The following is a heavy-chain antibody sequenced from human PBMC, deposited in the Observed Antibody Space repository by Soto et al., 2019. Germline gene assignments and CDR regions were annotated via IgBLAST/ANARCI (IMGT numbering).Heavy chain of an antibody. CDR3: ARDCSSTSCYAPYYYYGMDV. D-gene: IGHD2-2*01. CDR2: IIPIFGTA. J-gene: IGHJ6*02. CDR1: GGTFSSYA. V-gene: IGHV1-69*01. Sequence: QVQLVQSGAEVKKPGSSVKVSCKASGGTFSSYAISWVRQAPGQGLEWMGGIIPIFGTANYAQKFQGRVTITADESTSTAYMELSSLRSEDMAVYYCARDCSSTSCYAPYYYYGMDVWGQGTTVTVSS.